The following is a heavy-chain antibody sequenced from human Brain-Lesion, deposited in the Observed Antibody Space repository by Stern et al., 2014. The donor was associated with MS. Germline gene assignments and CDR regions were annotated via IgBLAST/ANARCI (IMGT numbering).Heavy chain of an antibody. D-gene: IGHD3-10*01. V-gene: IGHV4-39*01. CDR2: IYYSGST. CDR3: ARHLFGGMYYNWFDP. J-gene: IGHJ5*02. CDR1: GGSISSSSDY. Sequence: QVQLQESGPGLVKPSETLSLICTVSGGSISSSSDYWGWIRQPPGKGLEWIGNIYYSGSTYYNPSLKSRVTISVDTSKNHFPLNLPSVTAADTAVYYCARHLFGGMYYNWFDPWGQGTLVTVSS.